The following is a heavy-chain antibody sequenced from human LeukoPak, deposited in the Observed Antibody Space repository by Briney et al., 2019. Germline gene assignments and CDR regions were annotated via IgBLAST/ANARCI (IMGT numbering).Heavy chain of an antibody. CDR3: ARDPEGGGSYFDY. V-gene: IGHV3-30*01. J-gene: IGHJ4*02. Sequence: SVKGRFTISRDNSKNTLYLQMNSLRAEDTAVYYCARDPEGGGSYFDYWGQGTLVTVSS. D-gene: IGHD1-14*01.